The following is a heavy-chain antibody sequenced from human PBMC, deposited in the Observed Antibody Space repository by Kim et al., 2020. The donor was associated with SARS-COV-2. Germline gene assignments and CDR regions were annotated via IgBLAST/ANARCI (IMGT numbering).Heavy chain of an antibody. CDR2: ISSSSSNI. D-gene: IGHD3-16*01. CDR3: ARGKYSIRLVGVFNRNGMDV. V-gene: IGHV3-21*01. J-gene: IGHJ6*02. CDR1: GFTFSSYY. Sequence: GGSLRLSCAXSGFTFSSYYMNWVRQAPGKGLEWVSYISSSSSNIYYADSVKGRFTISRDNAKNSLYLQMNSLRAEDTAVYYCARGKYSIRLVGVFNRNGMDVWGQGTTVTVSS.